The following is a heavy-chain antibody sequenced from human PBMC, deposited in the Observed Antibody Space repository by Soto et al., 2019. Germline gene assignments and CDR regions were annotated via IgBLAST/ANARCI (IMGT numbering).Heavy chain of an antibody. CDR2: INPNSGGT. Sequence: XSVKVSCKASGYTFTGYYMHWVRQAPGQGLEWMGWINPNSGGTNYAQKFQGRVTMTRDTSISTAYMELSRLRSDDTAVYYCARTYYYDSSGYYDWFDPWGQGTLVTVSS. D-gene: IGHD3-22*01. J-gene: IGHJ5*02. CDR3: ARTYYYDSSGYYDWFDP. V-gene: IGHV1-2*02. CDR1: GYTFTGYY.